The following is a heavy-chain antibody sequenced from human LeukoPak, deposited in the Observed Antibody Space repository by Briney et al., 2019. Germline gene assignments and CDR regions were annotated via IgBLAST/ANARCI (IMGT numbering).Heavy chain of an antibody. CDR3: AKCRSLSPAAAINY. J-gene: IGHJ4*02. CDR2: TSGSGDST. CDR1: GGSFSGYY. V-gene: IGHV3-23*01. Sequence: ETLSLTCAVYGGSFSGYYWSWIRQPPGKGLEWVSSTSGSGDSTYYMESVKGRFTISRDNSENTLYLQMNSLRADDTAVYYCAKCRSLSPAAAINYWGQGTLVTVSS. D-gene: IGHD2-2*01.